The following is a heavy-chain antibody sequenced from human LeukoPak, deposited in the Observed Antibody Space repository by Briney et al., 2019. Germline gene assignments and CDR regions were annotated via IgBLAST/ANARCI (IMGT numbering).Heavy chain of an antibody. V-gene: IGHV3-48*04. CDR1: GFTFSSYS. CDR2: ISSSSSTI. J-gene: IGHJ6*02. CDR3: ARENGYNYYYYGMDV. Sequence: GGSLRLSCAASGFTFSSYSMNWVRQAPGKGLEWVSYISSSSSTIYYADSVKGRFTISRDNAKNSLYLQMNSLRAEDTAVYYCARENGYNYYYYGMDVWGQGTTVTVSS. D-gene: IGHD5-24*01.